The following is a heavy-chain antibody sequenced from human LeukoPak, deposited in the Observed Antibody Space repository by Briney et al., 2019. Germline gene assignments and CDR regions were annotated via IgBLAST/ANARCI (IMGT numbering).Heavy chain of an antibody. V-gene: IGHV3-7*03. CDR3: AREPYGDYFDY. CDR1: GFTFSSYW. D-gene: IGHD4-17*01. J-gene: IGHJ4*02. Sequence: PGGSLRLSCAASGFTFSSYWMSWVRQAPGKGLEWVANIKQGGSENYYVDFVKGRFTISRDNAKNSLYLQMNSLRAEDTAVYYCAREPYGDYFDYWGQGTMVTVSS. CDR2: IKQGGSEN.